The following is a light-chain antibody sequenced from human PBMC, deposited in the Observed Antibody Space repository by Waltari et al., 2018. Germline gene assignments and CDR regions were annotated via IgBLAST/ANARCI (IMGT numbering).Light chain of an antibody. CDR2: RNN. Sequence: QSVLTQPPSASGTPGPRVTISCSGSSSNCGRNYLYWYPQLPGTAPKLLIYRNNQRPSGVPDRFSGSKSGTSASLAISGLRSEDEADYYCAAWGDSLSGRVFGGGTKLTVL. J-gene: IGLJ3*02. CDR3: AAWGDSLSGRV. V-gene: IGLV1-47*01. CDR1: SSNCGRNY.